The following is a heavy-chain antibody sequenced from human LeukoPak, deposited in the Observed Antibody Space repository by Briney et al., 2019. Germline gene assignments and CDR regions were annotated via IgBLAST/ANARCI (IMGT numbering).Heavy chain of an antibody. CDR3: ARVPYYDFWSGSEARFDY. D-gene: IGHD3-3*01. V-gene: IGHV4-38-2*01. CDR2: IYHSGST. Sequence: PSETLSLTCAVSGYSISSGYYWGWLRQPPGKGLEWIGSIYHSGSTYYDPSLKSRVTISVDTSKNQFYLKLSSVTAADTAVYYCARVPYYDFWSGSEARFDYWGQGTLVTVSS. J-gene: IGHJ4*02. CDR1: GYSISSGYY.